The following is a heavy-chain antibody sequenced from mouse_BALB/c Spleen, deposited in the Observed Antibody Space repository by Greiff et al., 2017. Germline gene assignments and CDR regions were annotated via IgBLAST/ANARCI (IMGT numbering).Heavy chain of an antibody. Sequence: EVQVVESGGGLVKPGGSLKLSCAASGFAFSSYDMSWVRQTPEKRLEWVAYISSGGGSTYYPDTVKGRFTISRDNAKNTLYLQMSSLKSEDTAMYDCARQLRSWFAYWGQGTLVTVSA. J-gene: IGHJ3*01. CDR1: GFAFSSYD. CDR3: ARQLRSWFAY. V-gene: IGHV5-12-1*01. CDR2: ISSGGGST. D-gene: IGHD2-4*01.